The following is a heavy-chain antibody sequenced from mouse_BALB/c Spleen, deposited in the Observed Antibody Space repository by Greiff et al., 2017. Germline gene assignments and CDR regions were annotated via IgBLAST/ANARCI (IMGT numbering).Heavy chain of an antibody. V-gene: IGHV5-4*02. Sequence: EVKLVESGGGLVKPGGSLKLSCAASGFTFSDYYMYWVRQTPEKRLEWVATISDGGSYTYYPDSVKGRFTISRDNAKNNLYLQMSSLKSEDTAMYYCARELRGYFDVWGAGTTVTVSS. CDR1: GFTFSDYY. J-gene: IGHJ1*01. D-gene: IGHD1-1*01. CDR3: ARELRGYFDV. CDR2: ISDGGSYT.